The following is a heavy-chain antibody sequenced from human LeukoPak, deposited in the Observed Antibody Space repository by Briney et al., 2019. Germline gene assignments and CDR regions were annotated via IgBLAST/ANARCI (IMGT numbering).Heavy chain of an antibody. CDR1: GFTFSRHW. J-gene: IGHJ4*02. V-gene: IGHV3-7*03. D-gene: IGHD3-22*01. CDR3: ATPLDYFDMSDSHQGGD. Sequence: GGSPRLSCAASGFTFSRHWMTWVRQAPGKGLEWVANIKHDGSEKNYVDSVKGRFTISRDNAKNSLYLQMNSLRAEDTAVYYCATPLDYFDMSDSHQGGDWGQGTLVTVSS. CDR2: IKHDGSEK.